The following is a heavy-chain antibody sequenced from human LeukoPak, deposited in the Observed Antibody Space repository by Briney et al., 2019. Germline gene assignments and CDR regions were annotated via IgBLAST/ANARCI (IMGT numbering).Heavy chain of an antibody. D-gene: IGHD4-17*01. CDR1: GFTFSSYA. CDR2: ISGSGGST. J-gene: IGHJ6*02. Sequence: GRSLRLSGAASGFTFSSYAMSWVRQAPGKGLEWVSAISGSGGSTYYADSVKGRFTISRDNSKNTLYLQMNSLRAEDTAVYYCAKALNDYGDLYYYYGMDVWGQGTTVTVSS. V-gene: IGHV3-23*01. CDR3: AKALNDYGDLYYYYGMDV.